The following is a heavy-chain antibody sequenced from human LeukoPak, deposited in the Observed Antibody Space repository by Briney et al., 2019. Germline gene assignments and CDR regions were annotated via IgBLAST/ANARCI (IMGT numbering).Heavy chain of an antibody. D-gene: IGHD4-17*01. J-gene: IGHJ3*02. CDR3: ARVSTVTTFDI. CDR1: GFTFSNYW. V-gene: IGHV3-74*01. Sequence: PGGPLRLSCAASGFTFSNYWMHWVRQAPGKGLVWVSRIDVDGSSTSYADSVKGRFTISRDNAKNTLYLQMNSLRAEDTAVYYCARVSTVTTFDIWGQGTMVTVSS. CDR2: IDVDGSST.